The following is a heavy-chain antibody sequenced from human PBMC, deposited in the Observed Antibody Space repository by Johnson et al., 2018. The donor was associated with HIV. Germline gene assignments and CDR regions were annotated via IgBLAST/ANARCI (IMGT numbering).Heavy chain of an antibody. J-gene: IGHJ3*02. D-gene: IGHD6-13*01. Sequence: VQLVESGGVVVQPGGYLRLSCAASGFTFDDYAMHWVRQAPGKGLEWVSGINWNGGSTGYADSVKGRFTISRDNSKNTLYLQMNSLRAEDTAVYYCARDSSSWRPSGAFDIWGQGTLVTVSS. CDR3: ARDSSSWRPSGAFDI. CDR1: GFTFDDYA. V-gene: IGHV3-20*04. CDR2: INWNGGST.